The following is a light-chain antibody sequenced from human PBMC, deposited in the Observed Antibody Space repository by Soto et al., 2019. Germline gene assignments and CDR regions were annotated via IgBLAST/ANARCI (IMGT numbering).Light chain of an antibody. V-gene: IGKV3-20*01. J-gene: IGKJ1*01. CDR1: QSVSSSY. CDR2: GTS. Sequence: EIVLTQSPGTLSLSPGERATLSCRASQSVSSSYLAWHQQKPGQAPRLLIYGTSNRATGIPDRFSGSGSGTDFTLTISSLEPEDFAVYFCQQYCNSPWTFGQGTKVEIK. CDR3: QQYCNSPWT.